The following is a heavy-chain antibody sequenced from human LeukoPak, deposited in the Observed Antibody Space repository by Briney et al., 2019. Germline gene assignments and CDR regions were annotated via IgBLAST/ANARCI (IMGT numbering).Heavy chain of an antibody. J-gene: IGHJ4*02. CDR3: ARGPVSGSYGPSYY. CDR2: ISAYNVNT. V-gene: IGHV1-18*01. Sequence: ASVKVSCKASGYTFTSYGISWVRQAPGQGLEWMGWISAYNVNTNYAQRLQGRVTMTTDTSTSTAYMELRSLRSDDTAVYYCARGPVSGSYGPSYYWGQGTLVTVSS. CDR1: GYTFTSYG. D-gene: IGHD1-26*01.